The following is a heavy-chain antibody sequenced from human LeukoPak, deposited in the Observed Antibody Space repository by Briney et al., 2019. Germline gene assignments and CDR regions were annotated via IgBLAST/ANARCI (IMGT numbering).Heavy chain of an antibody. CDR2: IKEDGGVE. J-gene: IGHJ4*02. V-gene: IGHV3-7*03. CDR3: ARDSRWLLDY. D-gene: IGHD6-19*01. Sequence: GGSLRLSCTASGFTFSSHWMTWVRQPPGKGLEWVANIKEDGGVEYYVDSVKGRFTIPRDNAKNALYLQMNNLRADDTAVYFCARDSRWLLDYWGQGTLITVSS. CDR1: GFTFSSHW.